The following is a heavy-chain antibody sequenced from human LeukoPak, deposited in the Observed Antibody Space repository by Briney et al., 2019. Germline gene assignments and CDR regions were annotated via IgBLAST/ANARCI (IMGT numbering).Heavy chain of an antibody. CDR1: GFAFSTYT. Sequence: GGSLRLSCAASGFAFSTYTMHWVRQAPGKGLEWVAVISYDGSNKYYADSVKGRFTISRDNSKNTLYLQMNSLRAEDTAVYYCARDQGYGSGSSHFDYWGQGTLVTVSS. CDR3: ARDQGYGSGSSHFDY. V-gene: IGHV3-30-3*01. CDR2: ISYDGSNK. D-gene: IGHD3-10*01. J-gene: IGHJ4*02.